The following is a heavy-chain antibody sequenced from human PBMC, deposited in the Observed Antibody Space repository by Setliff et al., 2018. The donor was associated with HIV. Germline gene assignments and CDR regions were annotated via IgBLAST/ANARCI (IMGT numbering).Heavy chain of an antibody. CDR3: ARGGRLQNFDWPSYAMDV. D-gene: IGHD3-9*01. CDR2: ISSSGAHI. V-gene: IGHV3-21*06. CDR1: EFTFSSYS. Sequence: GGSLRLSCTASEFTFSSYSMNWVRQAPGKGLEWVASISSSGAHIFYADSLKGRFAISRDNVQNSLYLQMNSLRAEDTAVYYCARGGRLQNFDWPSYAMDVWGQGTTVTVS. J-gene: IGHJ6*02.